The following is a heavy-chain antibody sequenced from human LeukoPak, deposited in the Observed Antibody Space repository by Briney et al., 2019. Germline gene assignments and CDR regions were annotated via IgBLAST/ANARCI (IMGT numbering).Heavy chain of an antibody. J-gene: IGHJ4*02. CDR3: ARDWLGRSLWYYFDY. D-gene: IGHD6-19*01. CDR1: GFTFSSYS. V-gene: IGHV3-21*01. CDR2: ISSSSSYI. Sequence: GGSLRLSCAASGFTFSSYSMNWVRQAPGKGLEWVSSISSSSSYIYYADSVKGRFTISRDNAKNSLYLQMNSLRAEDTAVYYCARDWLGRSLWYYFDYWGQGTLVTVSS.